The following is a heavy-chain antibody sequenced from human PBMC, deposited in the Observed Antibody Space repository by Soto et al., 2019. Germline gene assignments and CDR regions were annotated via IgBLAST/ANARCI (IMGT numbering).Heavy chain of an antibody. J-gene: IGHJ2*01. CDR2: ISYDGSNK. CDR1: GFTFSSYG. D-gene: IGHD3-10*01. Sequence: VQLVESGGGVVQPGRSLRLSCAASGFTFSSYGMHWVRQAPGKGLEWVAVISYDGSNKYYADSVKGRFTISRDNSKNTLYLQMNSLRAEDTAVYYCAKDEKKWFGESWGYFDLWGRGTLVTVSS. V-gene: IGHV3-30*18. CDR3: AKDEKKWFGESWGYFDL.